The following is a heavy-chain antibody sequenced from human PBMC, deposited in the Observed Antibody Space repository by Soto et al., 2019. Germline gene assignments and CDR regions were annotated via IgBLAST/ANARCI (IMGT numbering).Heavy chain of an antibody. CDR3: ARSGYSSSWYRALTDYYYGMDV. Sequence: ASVKVSCKASGYTFTGYYMHWVRQAPGQGLEWMGWINPNSGGTNYAQKFQGRVTMTRDTSISTAYMELSRLRSDDTAVYYCARSGYSSSWYRALTDYYYGMDVWGQGTTVPSP. CDR1: GYTFTGYY. V-gene: IGHV1-2*02. J-gene: IGHJ6*02. CDR2: INPNSGGT. D-gene: IGHD6-13*01.